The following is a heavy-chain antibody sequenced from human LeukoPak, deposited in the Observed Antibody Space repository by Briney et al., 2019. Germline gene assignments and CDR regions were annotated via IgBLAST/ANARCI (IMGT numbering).Heavy chain of an antibody. CDR3: ARDRGYAFDI. CDR2: INSDGSST. V-gene: IGHV3-74*01. J-gene: IGHJ3*02. Sequence: GGSLRLSCAPSGDTFRIYSMAWVRQAPGKGLVWVSRINSDGSSTSYADSVKGRFTISRDNAKNTLYLQMNNLRAEDTAVYNCARDRGYAFDIWGQGTMVTVSS. CDR1: GDTFRIYS. D-gene: IGHD5-12*01.